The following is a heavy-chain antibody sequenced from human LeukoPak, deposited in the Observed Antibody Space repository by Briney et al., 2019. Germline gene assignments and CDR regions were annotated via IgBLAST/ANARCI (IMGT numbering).Heavy chain of an antibody. CDR3: SRESGPFSPFVH. Sequence: SETLSLTCTVSGGSIRSGGYSWGWIRQPPGKGPEWVVSISYSGITYYNPSLKSRVTMSLDASKNPLSLNLASVTAAHTAAYYCSRESGPFSPFVHWGGGTLVSVTS. V-gene: IGHV4-39*07. CDR1: GGSIRSGGYS. J-gene: IGHJ4*02. CDR2: ISYSGIT. D-gene: IGHD1-26*01.